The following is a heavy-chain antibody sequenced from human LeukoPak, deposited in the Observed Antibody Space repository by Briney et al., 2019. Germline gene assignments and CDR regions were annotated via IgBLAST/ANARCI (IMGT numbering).Heavy chain of an antibody. CDR2: INHSGST. CDR3: ARGPAGFDY. Sequence: PSETLSLTCAVYGGSFSGYYWSWIRQPPGKGLEWIGEINHSGSTNYNPSLKSRVTISVDTPKNQFSLKLSSVTAADTAVYYCARGPAGFDYWGQGTLVTVSS. CDR1: GGSFSGYY. V-gene: IGHV4-34*01. D-gene: IGHD2-2*01. J-gene: IGHJ4*02.